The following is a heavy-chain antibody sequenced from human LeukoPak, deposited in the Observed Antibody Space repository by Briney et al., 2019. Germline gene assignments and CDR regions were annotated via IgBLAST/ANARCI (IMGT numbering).Heavy chain of an antibody. J-gene: IGHJ4*02. CDR1: GFTVSSNY. D-gene: IGHD3-3*01. CDR3: ARANPYDFWSGTASPSLDY. V-gene: IGHV3-53*05. Sequence: GGSLRLSCAASGFTVSSNYMSWVRQAPGKGLEWVSVIYSGGSTYYADSVKGRFTISRDNYENTLYLQMNSLRIEDTAVYHCARANPYDFWSGTASPSLDYWGRGTLVTVSS. CDR2: IYSGGST.